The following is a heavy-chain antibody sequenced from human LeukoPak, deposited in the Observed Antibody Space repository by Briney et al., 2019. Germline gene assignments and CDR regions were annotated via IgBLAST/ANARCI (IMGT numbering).Heavy chain of an antibody. CDR3: ARAPRRDYMDV. Sequence: ASVKVSFKASGYTFTSYYMHLVRHPPGQGLELMGIINTSGDSTSKAHKFQGRGTMTRYMDTSTIYVDLSSLRSDDTALYSCARAPRRDYMDVWGKGTTVTVSS. J-gene: IGHJ6*03. CDR2: INTSGDST. V-gene: IGHV1-46*01. CDR1: GYTFTSYY.